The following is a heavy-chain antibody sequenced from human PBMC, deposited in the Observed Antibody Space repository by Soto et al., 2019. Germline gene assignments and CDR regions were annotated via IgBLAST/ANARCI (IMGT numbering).Heavy chain of an antibody. Sequence: SETLSLTCTVSGISVSTSDYYWGWVRQPPGKGPDWIGNIYYSGSTFYNPSLRSRVTLSVDTSKNPFSLRLNSVTVADTAVYFCAGFVVPASRNSDFDYWGQGTLVTVSS. J-gene: IGHJ4*02. CDR3: AGFVVPASRNSDFDY. V-gene: IGHV4-39*01. D-gene: IGHD2-15*01. CDR2: IYYSGST. CDR1: GISVSTSDYY.